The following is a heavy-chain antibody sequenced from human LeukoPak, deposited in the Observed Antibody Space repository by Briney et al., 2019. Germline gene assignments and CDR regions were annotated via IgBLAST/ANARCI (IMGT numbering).Heavy chain of an antibody. J-gene: IGHJ5*02. V-gene: IGHV3-20*04. CDR3: ARVHSSSWSENWFDP. CDR2: INWNGGST. CDR1: GFTFDDYG. D-gene: IGHD6-13*01. Sequence: GGSLRLSSAASGFTFDDYGMSWVRQAPGKGLEWVSGINWNGGSTGYADSVKGRFTISRDNAKNSLYLQMNSLRAEDTALYYCARVHSSSWSENWFDPWGQGTLVTVSS.